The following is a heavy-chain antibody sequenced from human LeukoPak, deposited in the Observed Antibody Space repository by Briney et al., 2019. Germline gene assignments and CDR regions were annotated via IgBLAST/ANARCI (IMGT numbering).Heavy chain of an antibody. D-gene: IGHD6-6*01. CDR1: GFTFSNYA. CDR2: ISGSSGLT. Sequence: PGGSLRLSCAASGFTFSNYAMSWVRQAPGRGLEWVSAISGSSGLTYYADSVKGRFTISRDNAKNSLYLQMNSLRAEDTAVYYCARCYSSSSGWFDPWGQGTLVTVSS. V-gene: IGHV3-23*01. CDR3: ARCYSSSSGWFDP. J-gene: IGHJ5*02.